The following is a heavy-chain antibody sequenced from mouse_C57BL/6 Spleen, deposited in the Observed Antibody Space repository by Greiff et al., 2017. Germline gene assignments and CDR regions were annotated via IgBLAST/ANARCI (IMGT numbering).Heavy chain of an antibody. CDR3: ARGSPYYAMDD. CDR1: GFTFSDYG. V-gene: IGHV5-17*01. J-gene: IGHJ4*01. Sequence: EVKLVESGGGLVKPGGSLKLSCAASGFTFSDYGMHWVRQAPEKGLEWVAYISSGSSTIYYADTVKGRFTISRDNAKNTLFLQMTSLRSEDTAMYYCARGSPYYAMDDWGQGTSVTVSS. CDR2: ISSGSSTI.